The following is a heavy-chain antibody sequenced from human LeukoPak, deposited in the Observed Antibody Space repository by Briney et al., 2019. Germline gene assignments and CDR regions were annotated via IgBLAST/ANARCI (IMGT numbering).Heavy chain of an antibody. J-gene: IGHJ4*02. D-gene: IGHD3-3*01. V-gene: IGHV4-39*07. CDR3: ARGDDFWSGYYLY. Sequence: SETLSLTCTVSGGSISSSSYYWGWIRQPPGKGLEWIGSIYYSGSTYYNPSLKSRVTISVDTSKNQFSLKLNSVTAADTAVYYCARGDDFWSGYYLYWGQGTLVTVSS. CDR2: IYYSGST. CDR1: GGSISSSSYY.